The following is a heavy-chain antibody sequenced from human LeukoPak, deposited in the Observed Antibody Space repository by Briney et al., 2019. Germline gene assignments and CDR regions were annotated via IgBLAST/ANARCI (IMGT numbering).Heavy chain of an antibody. CDR1: GGSISSYY. J-gene: IGHJ6*03. CDR2: IYTSGST. V-gene: IGHV4-4*07. D-gene: IGHD6-6*01. CDR3: ARGPRDRSIAARIRYYYYYYMDV. Sequence: KPSETLSLTCTVSGGSISSYYWSWIRQPAGKGLEWIGRIYTSGSTNYNPSLKSRVTMSVDTSKNQFSLKLSSVTAADTAVYYCARGPRDRSIAARIRYYYYYYMDVWGKGTTVTVSS.